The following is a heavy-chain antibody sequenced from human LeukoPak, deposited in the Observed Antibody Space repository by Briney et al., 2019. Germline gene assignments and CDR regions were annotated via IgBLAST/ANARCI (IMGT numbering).Heavy chain of an antibody. D-gene: IGHD6-19*01. CDR1: GGSISSSSYY. CDR3: ARALSGGSGWYMGLYYYYYYMDV. V-gene: IGHV4-39*07. Sequence: PSETLSLTCTVSGGSISSSSYYWGWIRQPPGKGLEWIGSIYYSGSTNYNPSLKSRVTISVDTSKNQFSLKLSSVTAADTAVYYCARALSGGSGWYMGLYYYYYYMDVWGKGTTVTISS. J-gene: IGHJ6*03. CDR2: IYYSGST.